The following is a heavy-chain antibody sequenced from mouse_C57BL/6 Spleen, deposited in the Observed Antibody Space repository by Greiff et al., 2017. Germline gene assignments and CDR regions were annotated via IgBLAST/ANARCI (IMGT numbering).Heavy chain of an antibody. CDR2: ISSGSSTI. Sequence: EVQVVESGGGLVKPGGSLKLSCAASGFTFSDYGMHWVRLAPEKGLEWVAYISSGSSTIYYADTVKGRFTISRDNAKSILLLQMTSLRAEGTAMYYCARYYGSSYWYVDVWGTGTTVTVSS. CDR3: ARYYGSSYWYVDV. D-gene: IGHD1-1*01. CDR1: GFTFSDYG. V-gene: IGHV5-17*01. J-gene: IGHJ1*03.